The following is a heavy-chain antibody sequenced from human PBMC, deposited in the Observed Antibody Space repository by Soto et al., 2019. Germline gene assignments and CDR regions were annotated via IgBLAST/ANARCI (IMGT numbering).Heavy chain of an antibody. D-gene: IGHD3-3*01. J-gene: IGHJ6*02. V-gene: IGHV1-24*01. CDR2: FDPEDGET. Sequence: GASVKVSCKDSGYTLTELSMHWVRQAPGKGLEWMGGFDPEDGETIYAQKFQGRVTMTEDTSTDTAYMELSSLRSEDTAVYYCSGAAMVFGVEYYGMDVWGQGTMVTVSS. CDR3: SGAAMVFGVEYYGMDV. CDR1: GYTLTELS.